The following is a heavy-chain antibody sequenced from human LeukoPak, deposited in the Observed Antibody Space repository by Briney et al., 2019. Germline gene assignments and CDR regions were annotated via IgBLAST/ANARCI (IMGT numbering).Heavy chain of an antibody. CDR2: IIPILGIA. D-gene: IGHD2-2*01. V-gene: IGHV1-69*04. CDR1: GGTFSSYA. CDR3: ARAPMTNYFDY. J-gene: IGHJ4*02. Sequence: SVKVSCKASGGTFSSYAISWVRPAPGQGLEWMGRIIPILGIANYAQKFQGRVTITADKSTSTAYMELSSLRSEDTAVYYCARAPMTNYFDYWGQGTLVTVSS.